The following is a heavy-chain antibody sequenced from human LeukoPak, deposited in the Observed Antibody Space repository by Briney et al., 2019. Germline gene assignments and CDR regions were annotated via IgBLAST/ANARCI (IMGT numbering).Heavy chain of an antibody. V-gene: IGHV3-66*01. D-gene: IGHD2-2*03. CDR1: GFSVSNNY. CDR2: IYYDDNT. CDR3: AKDRRGYCSSTSCHPFSVY. J-gene: IGHJ4*02. Sequence: GGSLRLSCAASGFSVSNNYMNWVRQAPGKGLEWVSVIYYDDNTYYADSVKGRFTISRDNSKNTLYLQMNSLRAEDTAVYYCAKDRRGYCSSTSCHPFSVYWGQGTLVTVSS.